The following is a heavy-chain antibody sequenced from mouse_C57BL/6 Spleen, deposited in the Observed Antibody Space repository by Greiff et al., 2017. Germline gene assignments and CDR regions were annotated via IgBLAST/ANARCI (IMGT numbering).Heavy chain of an antibody. CDR1: GYTFTSYW. CDR2: IDPSDSYT. V-gene: IGHV1-50*01. CDR3: ARGDVYAMDY. Sequence: VQLQQSGAELVKPGASVKLSCKASGYTFTSYWMQWVKQRPGQGLEWIGEIDPSDSYTNYNQKFKGKATLTVDTSSSTAYMQLSSLTSEDSAVYYCARGDVYAMDYWGQGTSVTVSS. J-gene: IGHJ4*01.